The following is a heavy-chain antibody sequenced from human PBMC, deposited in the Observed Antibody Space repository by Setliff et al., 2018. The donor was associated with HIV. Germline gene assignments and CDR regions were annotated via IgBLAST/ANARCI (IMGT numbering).Heavy chain of an antibody. J-gene: IGHJ4*02. CDR2: INHSGNT. CDR1: GGSFSGYY. V-gene: IGHV4-34*01. CDR3: ASREGFGELFEEY. Sequence: SETLSLTCAVYGGSFSGYYWIWIRQPPGRGLEWIGEINHSGNTKYNPSLKSRVTISVDTSKNQFSLKLSSVTAADTAVYYCASREGFGELFEEYWGQGTLVTVSS. D-gene: IGHD3-10*01.